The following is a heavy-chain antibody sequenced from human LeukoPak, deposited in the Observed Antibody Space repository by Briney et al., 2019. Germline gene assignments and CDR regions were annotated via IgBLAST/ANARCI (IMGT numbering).Heavy chain of an antibody. CDR3: ARDQTGTTEWFDP. J-gene: IGHJ5*02. V-gene: IGHV1-2*02. D-gene: IGHD1-1*01. CDR2: INPNSGGI. CDR1: GYTFTGYY. Sequence: GASVKVSCKASGYTFTGYYMHWVRQAPGQGLEWMGWINPNSGGINYAQKFRGRVTMTRDTSISTAYMELSRLRSDDTAVYYCARDQTGTTEWFDPWGQGTLVTVSS.